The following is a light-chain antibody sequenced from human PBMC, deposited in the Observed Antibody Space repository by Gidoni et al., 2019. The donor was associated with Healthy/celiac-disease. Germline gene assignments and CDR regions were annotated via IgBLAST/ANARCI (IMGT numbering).Light chain of an antibody. CDR3: QQYNSYPWT. CDR2: KAS. CDR1: QSISSW. V-gene: IGKV1-5*03. Sequence: DTQMTQSPSTLSASVGDRVTITCRASQSISSWLAWYQQKPGKAPKLLIYKASSFESGVPSRFSGSGSGTEFTLTISSLQPDDFATYYCQQYNSYPWTFGQGTKVEIK. J-gene: IGKJ1*01.